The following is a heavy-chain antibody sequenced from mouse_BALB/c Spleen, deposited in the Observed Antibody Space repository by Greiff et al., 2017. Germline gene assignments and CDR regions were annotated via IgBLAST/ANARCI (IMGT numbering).Heavy chain of an antibody. D-gene: IGHD2-14*01. CDR2: IYPGSGNT. J-gene: IGHJ4*01. CDR3: AREEVRRAMDY. Sequence: QVQLKESGAELARPGASVKLSCKASGYTFTDYYINWVKQRTGQGLEWIGEIYPGSGNTYYNEKFKGKATLTADKSSSTAYMQLSSLTSEDSAVYFCAREEVRRAMDYWGQGTSVTVSS. V-gene: IGHV1-77*01. CDR1: GYTFTDYY.